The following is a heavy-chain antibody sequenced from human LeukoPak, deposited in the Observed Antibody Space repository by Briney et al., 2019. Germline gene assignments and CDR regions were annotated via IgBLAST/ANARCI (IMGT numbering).Heavy chain of an antibody. D-gene: IGHD3-16*02. CDR1: GYTFTSYD. CDR2: MNPNSGNT. V-gene: IGHV1-8*01. CDR3: ARERSYPTDYYYYGMDV. J-gene: IGHJ6*02. Sequence: ASVKVSCKASGYTFTSYDINWVRQATGQGFEWMGWMNPNSGNTGYAQKFQGRVTMTRNTSISTAYMELSSLRSEDTAVYYCARERSYPTDYYYYGMDVWGQGTTVTVSS.